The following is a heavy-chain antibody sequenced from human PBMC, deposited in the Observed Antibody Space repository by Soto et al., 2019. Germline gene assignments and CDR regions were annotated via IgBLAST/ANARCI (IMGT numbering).Heavy chain of an antibody. CDR1: GGSISSSNW. J-gene: IGHJ4*02. CDR2: IYHSGST. V-gene: IGHV4-4*02. Sequence: QVQLQESGPGLVKPSGTLSLTCAVSGGSISSSNWWSWVRQPPGKGLEWIGEIYHSGSTNYNPSLKRRATIPVDKSKNQFSLRLSSVTAADTAVYYCARLAAGYSSSWYFGYWGQGTLVTVSS. D-gene: IGHD6-13*01. CDR3: ARLAAGYSSSWYFGY.